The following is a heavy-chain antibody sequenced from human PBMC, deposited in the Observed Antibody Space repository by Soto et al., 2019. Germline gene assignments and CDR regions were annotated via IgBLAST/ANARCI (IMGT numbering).Heavy chain of an antibody. D-gene: IGHD2-2*02. J-gene: IGHJ5*02. CDR1: GDSVSSNSAA. CDR2: TYYRSKWYN. V-gene: IGHV6-1*01. Sequence: PSQTLSLTCAISGDSVSSNSAAWNWIRQSPSRGLEWLGRTYYRSKWYNDYAVSVKSRITINPDTSKNQFSLQLNSVTPEDTAVYYCARDPPPCWSSTSCYTWAWSDPWGQGTLVTVSS. CDR3: ARDPPPCWSSTSCYTWAWSDP.